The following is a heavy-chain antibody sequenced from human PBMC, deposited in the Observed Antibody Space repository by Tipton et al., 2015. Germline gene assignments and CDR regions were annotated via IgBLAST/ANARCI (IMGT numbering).Heavy chain of an antibody. J-gene: IGHJ5*02. CDR1: GYTFIDYG. D-gene: IGHD2-15*01. CDR3: ARGGNNWFDP. Sequence: QLVQSGAEVKKPGASVQVSCKASGYTFIDYGIHWVRQAPGQGLEWVGWISAYNGNTNSAQKLQDRVILTRDTSTSTAYMELRSLRSDDTAVYYCARGGNNWFDPWGQGTLVTVSS. V-gene: IGHV1-18*01. CDR2: ISAYNGNT.